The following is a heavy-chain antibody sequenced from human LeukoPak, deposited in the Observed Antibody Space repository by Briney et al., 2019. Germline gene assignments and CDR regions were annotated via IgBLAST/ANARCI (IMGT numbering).Heavy chain of an antibody. Sequence: GGSLRLSCAASGFTFSSYGMHWVRQAPGKGLEGVAVISYDGSNKYYADSVNGRFTISRDNSKNTLYLQMNSLRAEDTAVYYCAKDHFCSGGSCYPDYWGQGTLVTVSS. CDR2: ISYDGSNK. CDR1: GFTFSSYG. J-gene: IGHJ4*02. D-gene: IGHD2-15*01. CDR3: AKDHFCSGGSCYPDY. V-gene: IGHV3-30*18.